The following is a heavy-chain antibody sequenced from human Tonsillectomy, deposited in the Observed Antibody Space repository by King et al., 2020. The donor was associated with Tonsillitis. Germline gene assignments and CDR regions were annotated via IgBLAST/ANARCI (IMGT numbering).Heavy chain of an antibody. CDR3: ARASEYSSSWVDFDY. D-gene: IGHD6-13*01. CDR1: GYTFTGYY. CDR2: INPNSGGT. V-gene: IGHV1-2*04. Sequence: QLVQSGAEVKKPGASVKVSCKASGYTFTGYYMHWVRQAPGQGLEWMGWINPNSGGTNYAQKFQGWVTMTRDTSISTAYMELSRLRSDDTAVYYCARASEYSSSWVDFDYWGQGTLVTGSS. J-gene: IGHJ4*02.